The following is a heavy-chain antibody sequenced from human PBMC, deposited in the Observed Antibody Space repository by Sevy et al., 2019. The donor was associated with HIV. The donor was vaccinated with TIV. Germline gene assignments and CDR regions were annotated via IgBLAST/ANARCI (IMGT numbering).Heavy chain of an antibody. D-gene: IGHD6-19*01. CDR2: ISSSSSYI. J-gene: IGHJ4*02. Sequence: GGSLRLSCAASGFTFSSYSMNWVRQAPGKGLEWVSSISSSSSYIYYADSVKGRFTISRDNAKNSLYLQMNSLRAEDTAVYYCARRSSGWDYFDYWGQGTPVTVSS. V-gene: IGHV3-21*01. CDR3: ARRSSGWDYFDY. CDR1: GFTFSSYS.